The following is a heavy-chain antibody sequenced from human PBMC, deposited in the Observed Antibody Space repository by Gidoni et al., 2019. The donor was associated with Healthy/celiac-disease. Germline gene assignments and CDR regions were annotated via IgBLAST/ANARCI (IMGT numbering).Heavy chain of an antibody. V-gene: IGHV3-9*01. CDR3: AKGRKTRGIAAQFDY. Sequence: EVQLVESGGGLVQPGRSLRLSCAASGLTFADYAMHWVRQAPGKGLEWVSGISWNSGSIGYADSVKGRFTISRDNAKNSLYLQMNSLRAEDTALYYCAKGRKTRGIAAQFDYWGQGTLVTVSS. CDR1: GLTFADYA. CDR2: ISWNSGSI. D-gene: IGHD6-13*01. J-gene: IGHJ4*02.